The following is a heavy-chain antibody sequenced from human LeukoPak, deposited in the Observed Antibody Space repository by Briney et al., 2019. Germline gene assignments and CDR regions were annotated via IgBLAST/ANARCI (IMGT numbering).Heavy chain of an antibody. CDR3: AKLCGGDCLDAFDI. V-gene: IGHV3-33*06. CDR2: IWYDGGNK. J-gene: IGHJ3*02. CDR1: GFTFSSYG. Sequence: PGGPLRLSCAASGFTFSSYGMHWVRQAPGKGLEWVAVIWYDGGNKYYADSVKGRFTISRDNSKNTLYLQMNSLRAEDTAVYYCAKLCGGDCLDAFDIWGQGTMVTVSS. D-gene: IGHD2-21*02.